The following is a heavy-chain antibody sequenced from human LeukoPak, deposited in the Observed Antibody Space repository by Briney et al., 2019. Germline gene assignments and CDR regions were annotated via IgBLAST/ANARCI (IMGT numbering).Heavy chain of an antibody. J-gene: IGHJ5*02. V-gene: IGHV4-34*01. Sequence: PSETLSLTCAVYGGSFSGYYWSWIRQPPGKGLEWIGSIHYSARIYYNPSLKSRLTISPDTSRNQFSLKLTSVTAADTAVYYCTREVRSAWASFDPWGQGTLVIVSS. D-gene: IGHD1-26*01. CDR1: GGSFSGYY. CDR2: IHYSARI. CDR3: TREVRSAWASFDP.